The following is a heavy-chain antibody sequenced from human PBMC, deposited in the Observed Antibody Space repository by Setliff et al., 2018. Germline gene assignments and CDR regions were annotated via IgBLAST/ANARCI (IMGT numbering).Heavy chain of an antibody. CDR1: GFTFGDYA. V-gene: IGHV3-49*04. D-gene: IGHD3-3*01. CDR2: IRSKAYGGTT. J-gene: IGHJ4*02. CDR3: TRNLAYYDFWSGYPNNYYFDY. Sequence: PGGSLRLSCTASGFTFGDYAMSWVRQAPGKGLEWVGFIRSKAYGGTTEYAASVKGRFTISRDDSKSIAYLQMNSLKTEETAVYYCTRNLAYYDFWSGYPNNYYFDYWGQGTLVTVSS.